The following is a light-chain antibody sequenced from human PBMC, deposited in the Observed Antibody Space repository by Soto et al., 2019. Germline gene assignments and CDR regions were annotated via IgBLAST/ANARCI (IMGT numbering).Light chain of an antibody. CDR3: QQHSNWSLT. V-gene: IGKV3-11*01. CDR1: QSVNRY. J-gene: IGKJ4*01. Sequence: EIVLTQSPGTLSLSPGERATLSCRASQSVNRYLAWYQQRPGQAPRLLIYDASNRATDIPARFSGSGSGTDFTLTISSLAPEDFAVYYCQQHSNWSLTFGGGTKVEI. CDR2: DAS.